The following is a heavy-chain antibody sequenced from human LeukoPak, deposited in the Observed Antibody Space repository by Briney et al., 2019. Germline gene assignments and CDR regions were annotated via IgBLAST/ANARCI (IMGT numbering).Heavy chain of an antibody. CDR1: GFNLNSYM. V-gene: IGHV3-21*01. Sequence: GGSLRLSCAASGFNLNSYMLNWVRQAPGRGLEWVSSISSTGSYIYHADSVKGRFTISRDNPGNVVYLQMDSLRAEDTAVYYCARDPTTDSGWFVYWGQGTLVTVSS. D-gene: IGHD6-19*01. J-gene: IGHJ4*02. CDR2: ISSTGSYI. CDR3: ARDPTTDSGWFVY.